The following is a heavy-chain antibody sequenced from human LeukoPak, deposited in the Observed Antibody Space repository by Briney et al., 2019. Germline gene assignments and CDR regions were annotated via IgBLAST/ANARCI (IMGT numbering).Heavy chain of an antibody. CDR2: IYSDGST. D-gene: IGHD4-23*01. V-gene: IGHV3-66*01. CDR1: GLTVTSNY. J-gene: IGHJ4*02. CDR3: ARRPDYGGTPTFDY. Sequence: GGSLRPSCAASGLTVTSNYMSWVRQAPGKGLEWVSVIYSDGSTYYADSVKGRFSISRDNSKNTLYLQLNSLRVEDTAVYYCARRPDYGGTPTFDYWGQGTLVTVSS.